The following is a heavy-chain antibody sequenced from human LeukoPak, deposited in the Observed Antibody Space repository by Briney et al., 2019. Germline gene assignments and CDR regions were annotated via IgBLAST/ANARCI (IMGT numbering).Heavy chain of an antibody. CDR1: GGSISSHSYY. CDR3: ARHGDYLDGSGTYYAPFDN. V-gene: IGHV4-39*01. D-gene: IGHD3-10*01. CDR2: MFYSGST. Sequence: PSETLSPTCTVSGGSISSHSYYWGWIRQPPGKGLEWIGSMFYSGSTNYNPSLKRRVTISVDTSKNQFSLRLSSVTAADTAMYYCARHGDYLDGSGTYYAPFDNWGQGTLVTASS. J-gene: IGHJ4*02.